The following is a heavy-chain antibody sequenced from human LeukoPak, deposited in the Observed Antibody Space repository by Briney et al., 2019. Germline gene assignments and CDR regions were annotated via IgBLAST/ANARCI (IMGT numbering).Heavy chain of an antibody. J-gene: IGHJ4*02. CDR3: ARVGGRYSPLGY. D-gene: IGHD3-16*02. V-gene: IGHV3-7*01. CDR2: IKQDGSEK. Sequence: SGGSLRLSCAASGFTFSSYWMSWVRQAPGKGLEWVANIKQDGSEKYYVDSVKGRFTISRENDKNSLFLQMTSLRAEDTAVYYCARVGGRYSPLGYWGQGTLVTVSS. CDR1: GFTFSSYW.